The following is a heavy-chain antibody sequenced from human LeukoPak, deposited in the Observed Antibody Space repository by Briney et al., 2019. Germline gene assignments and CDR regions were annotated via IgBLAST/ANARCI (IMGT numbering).Heavy chain of an antibody. CDR1: GFSFSSYW. CDR3: ARKRPNYFDY. CDR2: IKEDGSKK. Sequence: GGSLRLSCAASGFSFSSYWMNWVRRAPGKGLEWLANIKEDGSKKYYVDSVKGRFTISRDNAENSLYLQMNSLRAEDTALYYCARKRPNYFDYWGQGTLVTVSS. V-gene: IGHV3-7*01. J-gene: IGHJ4*02.